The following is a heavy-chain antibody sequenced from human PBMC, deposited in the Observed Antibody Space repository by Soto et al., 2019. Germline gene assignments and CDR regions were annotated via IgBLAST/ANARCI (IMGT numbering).Heavy chain of an antibody. D-gene: IGHD3-9*01. J-gene: IGHJ4*02. CDR2: IYWDDDK. CDR3: AQTPYFDWFVVY. V-gene: IGHV2-5*02. Sequence: QITLKESGPTLVKPTQTLTLTCTFSGFSLSTSGVGVGWIRQPPGKALEWLALIYWDDDKRYSPSLKSRLTITKDTSKNRAVLTLSHTDPVDTATYCCAQTPYFDWFVVYWGQGTLVTVSS. CDR1: GFSLSTSGVG.